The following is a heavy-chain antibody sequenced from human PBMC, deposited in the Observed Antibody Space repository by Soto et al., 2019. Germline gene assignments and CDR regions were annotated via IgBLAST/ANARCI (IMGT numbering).Heavy chain of an antibody. CDR3: ARGGYNWNDLAGDEIDY. D-gene: IGHD1-1*01. V-gene: IGHV1-18*01. J-gene: IGHJ4*02. CDR2: ISAYNGNT. CDR1: GGTFSSYA. Sequence: QVQLVQSGAEVKKPGSSVKVSCKASGGTFSSYAISWVRQAPGQGLEWMGGISAYNGNTNYAQKLQGRVTMTTDTSTSTAYMELRSLRSDDTAVYYCARGGYNWNDLAGDEIDYWGQGTLVTVSS.